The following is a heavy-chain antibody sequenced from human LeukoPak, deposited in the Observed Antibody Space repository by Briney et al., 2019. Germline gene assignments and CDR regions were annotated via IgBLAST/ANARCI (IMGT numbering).Heavy chain of an antibody. CDR2: ISGSGAST. J-gene: IGHJ6*03. Sequence: GGSLRLSCAASGFTFSSYSMHWVRQAPGKGLEWVSAISGSGASTYYADSVKGRFTVSRDNSKNTLYLQMNSLRAEDTAVYYCAKERGRRSYYVDYYYYMDAWGKGTTVTVSS. D-gene: IGHD1-26*01. CDR3: AKERGRRSYYVDYYYYMDA. CDR1: GFTFSSYS. V-gene: IGHV3-23*01.